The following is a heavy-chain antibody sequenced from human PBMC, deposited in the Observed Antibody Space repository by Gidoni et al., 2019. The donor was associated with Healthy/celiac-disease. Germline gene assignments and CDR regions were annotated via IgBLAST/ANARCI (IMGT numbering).Heavy chain of an antibody. Sequence: EVQLVESGGGLVQPGGSLRLSCAASGFTFSSYDMHWVRQATGKGLEWVSAIGTAGDPYYPGSVKGRFTISRENAKNSLYLQMNSLRAGDTAVYYCARSSMIGGRRDAFDIWGQGTMVTVSS. D-gene: IGHD3-22*01. J-gene: IGHJ3*02. CDR2: IGTAGDP. CDR1: GFTFSSYD. CDR3: ARSSMIGGRRDAFDI. V-gene: IGHV3-13*05.